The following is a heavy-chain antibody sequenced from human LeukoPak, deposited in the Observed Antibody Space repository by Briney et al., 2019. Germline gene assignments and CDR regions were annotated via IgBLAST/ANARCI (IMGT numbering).Heavy chain of an antibody. CDR2: IWYDGSNK. D-gene: IGHD2-15*01. CDR3: ARAGYCSGGSCYGVDY. CDR1: GFTFSSYG. Sequence: PGRSLRLSCVASGFTFSSYGMHWVRQAPGKGLEWVAMIWYDGSNKYYADSVRGRFTISRDNSKNTLYLQMNSLRAEDTAVYYCARAGYCSGGSCYGVDYWGQGTLVTVSS. V-gene: IGHV3-33*01. J-gene: IGHJ4*02.